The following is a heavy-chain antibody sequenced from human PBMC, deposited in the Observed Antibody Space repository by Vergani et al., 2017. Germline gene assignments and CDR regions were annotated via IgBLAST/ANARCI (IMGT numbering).Heavy chain of an antibody. CDR3: ARDDGLLSHYGSGSAHYNGMDI. Sequence: QVQLVQFGAEVKKPGSSVKVSCKASGASFNSYAISWVRQAPGQGLEWMGGIVPVVVTPKYAQKFQGRVTITADESTSTVYMDLSSLTSEDTAVYYCARDDGLLSHYGSGSAHYNGMDIWGLGTSVTVSS. CDR1: GASFNSYA. V-gene: IGHV1-69*12. D-gene: IGHD3-10*01. CDR2: IVPVVVTP. J-gene: IGHJ6*02.